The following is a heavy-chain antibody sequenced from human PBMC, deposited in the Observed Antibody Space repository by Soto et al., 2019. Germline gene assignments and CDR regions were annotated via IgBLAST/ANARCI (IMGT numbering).Heavy chain of an antibody. J-gene: IGHJ4*02. CDR2: IIPILGIA. CDR1: GGTFSSYT. D-gene: IGHD2-15*01. Sequence: QVQLVQSGAEVKKPGSSVQVSCKASGGTFSSYTISWVRQAPGQGLEWMGRIIPILGIANYAQKFQGRVTMTADKSTSTAYMELSSLRSEDTAVYYCAGEGYCSGGSCYSHYWGQGTLVTVSS. CDR3: AGEGYCSGGSCYSHY. V-gene: IGHV1-69*08.